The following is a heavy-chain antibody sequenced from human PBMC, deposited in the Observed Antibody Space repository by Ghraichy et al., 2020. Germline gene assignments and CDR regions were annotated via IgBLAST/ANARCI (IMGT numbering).Heavy chain of an antibody. CDR2: ISAYNGNT. D-gene: IGHD7-27*01. V-gene: IGHV1-18*01. J-gene: IGHJ2*01. Sequence: ASVKVSCKASGYTFTSYGISWVRQAPGQGLEWMGWISAYNGNTNYAQKLQGRVTMTTDTSTSTAYMELRSLRSDDTAVYYCARVNGLTGDRTGWYFDLWGRGSLVTVSS. CDR3: ARVNGLTGDRTGWYFDL. CDR1: GYTFTSYG.